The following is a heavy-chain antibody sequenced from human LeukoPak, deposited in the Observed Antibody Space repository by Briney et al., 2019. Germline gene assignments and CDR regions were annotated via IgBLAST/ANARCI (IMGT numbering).Heavy chain of an antibody. D-gene: IGHD2-21*02. J-gene: IGHJ4*02. V-gene: IGHV3-30*02. CDR1: GLTFSSYG. CDR2: IREDGSNK. CDR3: AKVPLVTAFKYFAY. Sequence: TGGSLRLSCAASGLTFSSYGMHWVRHAPGKGLEWVAFIREDGSNKYYADSVKAPFPISRHNTNNPLNLQMSSLRAEDTAVYYCAKVPLVTAFKYFAYWGQGNLVTVSS.